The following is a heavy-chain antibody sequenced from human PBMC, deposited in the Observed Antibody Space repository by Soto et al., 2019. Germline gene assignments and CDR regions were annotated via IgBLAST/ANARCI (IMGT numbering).Heavy chain of an antibody. V-gene: IGHV3-74*01. J-gene: IGHJ4*02. CDR1: GFIFKMYW. D-gene: IGHD3-10*01. CDR2: IYNDGTYS. Sequence: EVQLVESGGGLVPPGGSVRLSCAASGFIFKMYWMHWVRQSPGKGLVWISRIYNDGTYSDYADSVRGRFTISRDNVNDTPYLQMHTFSAGDTGLYYCTRGPRPISTGTGAYWGQGTQVTVSS. CDR3: TRGPRPISTGTGAY.